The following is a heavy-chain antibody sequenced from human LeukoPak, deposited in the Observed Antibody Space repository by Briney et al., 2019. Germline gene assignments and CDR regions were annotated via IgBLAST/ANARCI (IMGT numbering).Heavy chain of an antibody. CDR1: VGSISSSSYY. CDR3: ARLPDYYDSSGYYYVFDY. D-gene: IGHD3-22*01. V-gene: IGHV4-39*01. J-gene: IGHJ4*02. Sequence: SETLSLTCTVSVGSISSSSYYWGWIRQPPGKGLEWIGSIYYSGSTYYNPSLKSRVTISVDTSKNQFSLKLSSVTAADTAVYYCARLPDYYDSSGYYYVFDYWGQGTLVTVSS. CDR2: IYYSGST.